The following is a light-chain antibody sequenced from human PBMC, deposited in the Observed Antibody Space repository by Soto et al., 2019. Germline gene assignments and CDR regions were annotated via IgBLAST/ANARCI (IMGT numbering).Light chain of an antibody. CDR3: QQGDSIPTT. CDR2: RAS. CDR1: QRISTF. Sequence: DIQMTQSPSSLSASVGDRVTISCRASQRISTFLHWYQQKPGKAPNLLIYRASILQSGVPSRFSGSGSGTDFTLTISSLQPEDSATYYCQQGDSIPTTFGQGTRLEI. J-gene: IGKJ5*01. V-gene: IGKV1-39*01.